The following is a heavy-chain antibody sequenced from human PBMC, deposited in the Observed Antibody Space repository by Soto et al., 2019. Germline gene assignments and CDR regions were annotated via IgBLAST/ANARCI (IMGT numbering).Heavy chain of an antibody. J-gene: IGHJ4*02. CDR1: GGSISSYY. V-gene: IGHV4-59*08. Sequence: SETLSLTCTVSGGSISSYYLSWIRQPPGKGLEWIGYIYYSGSTNYNPSLKSRVTISVDTSKNQFSLKLSSVTAADTAVYYCARHGPGGSCYEWGQGTLVTVS. D-gene: IGHD2-15*01. CDR3: ARHGPGGSCYE. CDR2: IYYSGST.